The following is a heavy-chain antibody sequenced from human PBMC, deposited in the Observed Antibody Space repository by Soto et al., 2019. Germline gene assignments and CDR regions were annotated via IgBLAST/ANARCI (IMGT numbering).Heavy chain of an antibody. CDR3: AKDSSSGWQKLFQH. Sequence: GGSLRLSCAASGFTFSSYGMQWVRQAPGKELEWVAVISYDGSNKYYADSVKGRFTISRDNSKNTLYLQMTSLRAEDTAVYYCAKDSSSGWQKLFQHWGQGTLVTVSS. CDR2: ISYDGSNK. J-gene: IGHJ1*01. CDR1: GFTFSSYG. V-gene: IGHV3-30*18. D-gene: IGHD6-19*01.